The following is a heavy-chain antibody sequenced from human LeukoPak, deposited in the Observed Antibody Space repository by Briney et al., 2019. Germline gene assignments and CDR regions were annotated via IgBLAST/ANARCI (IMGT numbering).Heavy chain of an antibody. V-gene: IGHV1-2*02. J-gene: IGHJ4*02. Sequence: ASVTVSCKASGYTFTGYYMHWVRQAPGQGLEWMGWINPNSGGTNYAQKFQGRVTMTRDTSISTAYMELSRLRSDDTAVYDCARGTGYASQAYDFWSGVDYWGQGTLVTVSS. CDR1: GYTFTGYY. CDR2: INPNSGGT. D-gene: IGHD3-3*01. CDR3: ARGTGYASQAYDFWSGVDY.